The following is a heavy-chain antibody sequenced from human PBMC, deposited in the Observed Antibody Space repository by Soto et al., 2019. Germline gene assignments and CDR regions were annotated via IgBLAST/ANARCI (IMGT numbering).Heavy chain of an antibody. CDR1: GFTFISYA. V-gene: IGHV3-23*01. Sequence: EVQLLESGGGLVQPGGSLRLSCAASGFTFISYAMNWVRQAPGKGLQWVSAISGGGDATFYADSVKGRFTISRDNSRNTVTLQMSRLGADDTAVYYCARKVPGSTTRPDYWYFDIWAVAPWSLSPQ. D-gene: IGHD3-10*01. CDR2: ISGGGDAT. CDR3: ARKVPGSTTRPDYWYFDI. J-gene: IGHJ2*01.